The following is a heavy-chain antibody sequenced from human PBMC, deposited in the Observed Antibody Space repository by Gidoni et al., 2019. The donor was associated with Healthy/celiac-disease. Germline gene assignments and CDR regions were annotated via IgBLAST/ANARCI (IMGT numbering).Heavy chain of an antibody. Sequence: EVQLVESVGGLVQPGRSLRLSCTASGFTFGDDAMSWFRQAPGKGLEWVGFIRRKAYGGTTEYAASVKGRFTISRDDSKSIAYLQMNSLKTEDTAVYYCTSSSYYDSSGYYDFDLWGRGTLVTVSS. CDR1: GFTFGDDA. V-gene: IGHV3-49*03. CDR2: IRRKAYGGTT. J-gene: IGHJ2*01. D-gene: IGHD3-22*01. CDR3: TSSSYYDSSGYYDFDL.